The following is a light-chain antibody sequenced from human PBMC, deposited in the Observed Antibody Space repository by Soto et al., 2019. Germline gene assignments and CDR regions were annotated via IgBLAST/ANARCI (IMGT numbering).Light chain of an antibody. Sequence: DIQMTQSPSSLSASVGDRVTITCRASQDISTYLAWYRQRPGQVPRLLIYAASTLQSGVPSRFSGSGSGTDFTLTISSLQPEDVATYYCQKCNSAPWTFGQGTKVEIK. V-gene: IGKV1-27*01. CDR1: QDISTY. CDR3: QKCNSAPWT. J-gene: IGKJ1*01. CDR2: AAS.